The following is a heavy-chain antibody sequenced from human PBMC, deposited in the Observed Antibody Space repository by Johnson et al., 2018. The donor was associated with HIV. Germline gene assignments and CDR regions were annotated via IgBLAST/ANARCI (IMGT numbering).Heavy chain of an antibody. D-gene: IGHD3-3*01. J-gene: IGHJ3*02. CDR3: TSPKCWSGQSLSEAFDI. V-gene: IGHV3-15*01. CDR2: IKTKTAGGTT. Sequence: VQLVESGGGLVKPGGSLRLSCAASGFTLSNAWMRRVRQASGKGLEGVGRIKTKTAGGTTDYAAPVKGRFTITRDDSKSIAYVQLNSLKTEDTAVYYCTSPKCWSGQSLSEAFDIWGRGTMVTVSS. CDR1: GFTLSNAW.